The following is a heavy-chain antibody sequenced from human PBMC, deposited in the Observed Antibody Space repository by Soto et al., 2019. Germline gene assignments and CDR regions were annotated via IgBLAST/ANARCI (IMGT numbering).Heavy chain of an antibody. D-gene: IGHD3-10*01. Sequence: QVQLVQSGAEVKKPGSSVKVSCKASGGTFSSYAISWVRQAPGQGLEWMGGIIPIFGTANYAQKFQGRVTITADKSTSTAYMELSSLRSEDTAVYYCARWAMVRGDSCYYYYGMDVWGQGTTVTVSS. CDR2: IIPIFGTA. CDR3: ARWAMVRGDSCYYYYGMDV. CDR1: GGTFSSYA. V-gene: IGHV1-69*06. J-gene: IGHJ6*02.